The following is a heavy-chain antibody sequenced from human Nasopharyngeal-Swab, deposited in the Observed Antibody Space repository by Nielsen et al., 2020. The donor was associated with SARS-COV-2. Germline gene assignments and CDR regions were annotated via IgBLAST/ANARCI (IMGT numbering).Heavy chain of an antibody. V-gene: IGHV3-23*01. CDR2: IVGIGVISGSGGNT. J-gene: IGHJ4*02. Sequence: GGSLRLSCVASGYSFRTYGMSWVRQAPGKGLEWVAAIVGIGVISGSGGNTYYADSVKGRFTISRDNSKNTLSLQMSTLRAEDTAVYYCAKDLGGPYFFWGQGTLVTVSS. D-gene: IGHD2/OR15-2a*01. CDR3: AKDLGGPYFF. CDR1: GYSFRTYG.